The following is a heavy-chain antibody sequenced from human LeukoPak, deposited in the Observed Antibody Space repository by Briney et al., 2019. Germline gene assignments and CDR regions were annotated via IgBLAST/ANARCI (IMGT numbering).Heavy chain of an antibody. CDR2: IIPLFGIA. Sequence: SVKVSCKASGGTFSSYAISWVRQAPGQGLEWMGRIIPLFGIANYAQKFQGRVTITADKSTSRAYMELSSLRSEDTAVYYCTGGDYYDISGYYRPDIYYFDYWGQGTLVTVSS. CDR3: TGGDYYDISGYYRPDIYYFDY. CDR1: GGTFSSYA. J-gene: IGHJ4*02. V-gene: IGHV1-69*04. D-gene: IGHD3-22*01.